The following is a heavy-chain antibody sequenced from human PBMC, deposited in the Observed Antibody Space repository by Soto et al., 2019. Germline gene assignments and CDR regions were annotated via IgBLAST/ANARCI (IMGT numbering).Heavy chain of an antibody. CDR2: INAGNGNT. J-gene: IGHJ3*02. D-gene: IGHD1-26*01. CDR3: ARTVGATYAFDI. V-gene: IGHV1-3*01. CDR1: GYTFTSYA. Sequence: APVKVSCKASGYTFTSYAMHWVRQAPGQRLEWMGWINAGNGNTKYSQKFQGRVTITRDTSTSTAYMELRSLRSDDTAMYYCARTVGATYAFDIWGQGTMVTVSS.